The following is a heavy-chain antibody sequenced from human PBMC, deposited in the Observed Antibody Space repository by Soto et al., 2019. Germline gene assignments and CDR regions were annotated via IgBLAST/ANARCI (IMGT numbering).Heavy chain of an antibody. J-gene: IGHJ6*04. CDR1: VYSFTSYW. Sequence: GESLKISCKGSVYSFTSYWISWVRQMPGKGLEWMGRIDPSDSYTNYSPSFQGHVTISADKSISTAYLQWSSLKASDTAMYYCARHPIVVVPAATQHYYYYGMDVWGKGTTVTVSS. CDR3: ARHPIVVVPAATQHYYYYGMDV. V-gene: IGHV5-10-1*01. D-gene: IGHD2-2*01. CDR2: IDPSDSYT.